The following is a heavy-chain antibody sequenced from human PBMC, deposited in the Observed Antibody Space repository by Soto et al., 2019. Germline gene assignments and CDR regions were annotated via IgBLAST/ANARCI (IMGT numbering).Heavy chain of an antibody. CDR3: ASLWSLPLLPPHHIYGMDC. Sequence: GASVKVSCKASGYTFTSYAMHWVRQAPGQRLEWMGWINAGNGNTKYSQKFQGRVTITRDTSASTAYMELSSLRSEDTAVYYCASLWSLPLLPPHHIYGMDCWGQGITVNVFS. V-gene: IGHV1-3*01. J-gene: IGHJ6*02. CDR2: INAGNGNT. D-gene: IGHD3-10*01. CDR1: GYTFTSYA.